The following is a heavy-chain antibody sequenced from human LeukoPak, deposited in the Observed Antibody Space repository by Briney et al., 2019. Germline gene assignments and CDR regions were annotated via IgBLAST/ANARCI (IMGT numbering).Heavy chain of an antibody. CDR2: INPSGGST. V-gene: IGHV1-46*01. D-gene: IGHD6-6*01. CDR1: GYTFTSYY. Sequence: ASEKVSCKASGYTFTSYYMHWVRQAPGQGLEWMGIINPSGGSTSYAQKFQGRVTMTRDTSTSTVYMELSSLRSEDTAVYYCARDKGMEYSSSYGMDVWGQGTTVTVSS. J-gene: IGHJ6*02. CDR3: ARDKGMEYSSSYGMDV.